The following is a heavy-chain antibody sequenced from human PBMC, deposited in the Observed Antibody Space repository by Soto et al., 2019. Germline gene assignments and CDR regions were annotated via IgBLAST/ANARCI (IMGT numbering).Heavy chain of an antibody. CDR3: ARVGLMYYDFWSGYSFDY. D-gene: IGHD3-3*01. J-gene: IGHJ4*02. CDR1: GYTFTSYA. V-gene: IGHV1-3*01. Sequence: GASVKVSCKASGYTFTSYAMHWVRQAPGQRLEWMGWINAGNGNTKYSQKFQGRVTITRDTSASTAYMELSSLRSEDTAVYFCARVGLMYYDFWSGYSFDYWGQGTLVTVSS. CDR2: INAGNGNT.